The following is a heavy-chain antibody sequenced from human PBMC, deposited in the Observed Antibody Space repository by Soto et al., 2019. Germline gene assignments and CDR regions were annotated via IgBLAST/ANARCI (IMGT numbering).Heavy chain of an antibody. CDR1: GFTFSSYE. V-gene: IGHV3-48*03. CDR2: ISSSGSTI. CDR3: ARDQWEQLYAAFDI. J-gene: IGHJ3*02. D-gene: IGHD1-26*01. Sequence: XGSLILSCAASGFTFSSYEMNWVRQAPGKGLEWVSYISSSGSTIYYAGSVKGRFTISRDNAKNSLYLQMNSLRAEDTAVYYCARDQWEQLYAAFDIWGQGTMVTVSS.